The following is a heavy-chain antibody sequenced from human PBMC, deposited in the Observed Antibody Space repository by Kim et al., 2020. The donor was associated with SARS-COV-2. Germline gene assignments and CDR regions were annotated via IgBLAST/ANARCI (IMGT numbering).Heavy chain of an antibody. V-gene: IGHV1-3*01. CDR3: ARDVDY. CDR2: AGNGNT. J-gene: IGHJ4*02. Sequence: AGNGNTKYSQKFQSRVTITRDTSASTAYMELSSLRSEDTAVYYCARDVDYWGQGTLVTVSS.